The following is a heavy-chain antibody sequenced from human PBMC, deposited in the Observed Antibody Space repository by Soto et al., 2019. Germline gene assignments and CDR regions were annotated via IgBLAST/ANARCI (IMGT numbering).Heavy chain of an antibody. D-gene: IGHD5-12*01. J-gene: IGHJ4*02. CDR1: GYTFTSYG. Sequence: ASVKVSCKASGYTFTSYGISWVRQAPGQGLEWMGWISAYNGNTNYAQKLQGRVTMTTDTSTSTAYMELRSLRSDDTAVYYCARSGGLVKWLRLRALLYWGQGTLVTVSS. CDR3: ARSGGLVKWLRLRALLY. CDR2: ISAYNGNT. V-gene: IGHV1-18*01.